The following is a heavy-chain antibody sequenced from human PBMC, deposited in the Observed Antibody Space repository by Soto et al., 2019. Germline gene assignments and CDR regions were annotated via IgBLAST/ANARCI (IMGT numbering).Heavy chain of an antibody. Sequence: QVHLVESGGGLVKPGGSLRLSCAASGFTFSDYQMSWIRQAPGKGLEWVSYIGSSGLAVYYEDSVKGRFTISRDNANNSLYLQMKSLRAEDSAVDYCARDLRQLLSHNYYYYYLDVWGKGTTVSVSS. D-gene: IGHD2-2*01. CDR3: ARDLRQLLSHNYYYYYLDV. V-gene: IGHV3-11*01. CDR1: GFTFSDYQ. J-gene: IGHJ6*03. CDR2: IGSSGLAV.